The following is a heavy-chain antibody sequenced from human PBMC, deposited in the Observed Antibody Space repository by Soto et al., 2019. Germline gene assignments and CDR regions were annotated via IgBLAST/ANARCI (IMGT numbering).Heavy chain of an antibody. Sequence: GESLKISCAASGFTFSSYSMNWVRQAPGKGLEWVSSISSSSSYIYYADSVKGRFTISRDNAKNSLYLQMNSLRAEDTAVYYCAREGNSVGYDFWSGYYESGAPRHDAFDIWGQGTMVTVSS. D-gene: IGHD3-3*01. CDR3: AREGNSVGYDFWSGYYESGAPRHDAFDI. CDR2: ISSSSSYI. J-gene: IGHJ3*02. V-gene: IGHV3-21*01. CDR1: GFTFSSYS.